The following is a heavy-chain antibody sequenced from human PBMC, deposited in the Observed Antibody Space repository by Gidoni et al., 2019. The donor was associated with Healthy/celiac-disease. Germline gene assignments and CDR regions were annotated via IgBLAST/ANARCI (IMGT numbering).Heavy chain of an antibody. Sequence: QVQLVQYGAEVKKPGASVQVSCKASGYTFTGYYMHWVRQATGQGLAWMGWINPNSGGTSYAQKFQGWVTMTRETSISTAYMELSRLRSDDTAVYYCARGMGPKGGLTGWGPPNYYYYGMDVWGQGTTVTVSS. CDR3: ARGMGPKGGLTGWGPPNYYYYGMDV. D-gene: IGHD3-9*01. J-gene: IGHJ6*02. V-gene: IGHV1-2*04. CDR1: GYTFTGYY. CDR2: INPNSGGT.